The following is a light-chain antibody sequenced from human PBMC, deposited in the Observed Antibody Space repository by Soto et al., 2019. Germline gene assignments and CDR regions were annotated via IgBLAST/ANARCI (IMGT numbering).Light chain of an antibody. Sequence: EIVLTQSPGTLSLSPGERATLSCRASQSVSSSYLAWYQQKPGQAPRLLIYGASSRATGIPDRFSGSGSGTDFTLTISRLEPEYLAVYYCQQDGSPPATFGGGTKVEIK. J-gene: IGKJ4*01. CDR3: QQDGSPPAT. CDR1: QSVSSSY. V-gene: IGKV3-20*01. CDR2: GAS.